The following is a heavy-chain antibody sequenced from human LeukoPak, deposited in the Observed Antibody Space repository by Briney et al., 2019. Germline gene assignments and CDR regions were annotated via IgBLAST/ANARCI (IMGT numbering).Heavy chain of an antibody. Sequence: ASVKVSCKASGYTFIGYFIHWVRQAPGQGLEWMGWISAYNGNTNYAQKLQGRVTMTTDTSTSTAYMELRSLRSDDTAVYYCARDIVVVVAATGDYYYYMDVWGKGTTVTISS. CDR2: ISAYNGNT. V-gene: IGHV1-18*04. CDR1: GYTFIGYF. J-gene: IGHJ6*03. D-gene: IGHD2-15*01. CDR3: ARDIVVVVAATGDYYYYMDV.